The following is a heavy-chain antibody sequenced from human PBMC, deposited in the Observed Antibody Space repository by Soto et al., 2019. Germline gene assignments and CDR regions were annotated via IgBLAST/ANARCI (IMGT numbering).Heavy chain of an antibody. Sequence: GGSLRLSCAASGFTFSDYALQWVRQAPGKGLEWVAVISYDGGNKDYADSVKGRFTLSRDNSKTTLYLQMDSLRAEDTALYYCARDTNVAAAGYQDWFDPWGQGT. V-gene: IGHV3-30-3*01. CDR1: GFTFSDYA. J-gene: IGHJ5*02. CDR2: ISYDGGNK. D-gene: IGHD6-13*01. CDR3: ARDTNVAAAGYQDWFDP.